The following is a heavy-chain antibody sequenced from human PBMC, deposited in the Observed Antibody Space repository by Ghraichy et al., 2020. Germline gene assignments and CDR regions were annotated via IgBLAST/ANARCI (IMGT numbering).Heavy chain of an antibody. Sequence: GGSLRLSCAASGFTFTSYSMNWVRQAPGKGLEWVSSISSSSTYLYYTDSVKGRFTISRDNAKNSLYLQMNSLRAEDTAVYYCARELVVAATSVLRDDYWGQGTLVSVAS. V-gene: IGHV3-21*06. CDR2: ISSSSTYL. D-gene: IGHD2-15*01. CDR1: GFTFTSYS. CDR3: ARELVVAATSVLRDDY. J-gene: IGHJ4*02.